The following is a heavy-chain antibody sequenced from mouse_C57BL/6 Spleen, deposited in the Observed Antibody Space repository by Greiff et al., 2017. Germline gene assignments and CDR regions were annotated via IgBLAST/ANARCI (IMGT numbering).Heavy chain of an antibody. V-gene: IGHV1-15*01. CDR2: IDPETGGT. Sequence: VKLQQSGAELVRPGASVTLSCKASGYTFTDYEMHWVKQTPVHGLEWIGAIDPETGGTAYNQKFKGKAILTADKSSSTAYMELRSLTSEDSAVYYCTRSESYWGQGTLVTVSA. CDR3: TRSESY. CDR1: GYTFTDYE. J-gene: IGHJ3*01.